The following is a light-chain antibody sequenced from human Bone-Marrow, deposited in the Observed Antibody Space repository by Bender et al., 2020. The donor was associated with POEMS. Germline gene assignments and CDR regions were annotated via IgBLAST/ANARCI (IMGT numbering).Light chain of an antibody. CDR1: KLGDKY. CDR2: RND. J-gene: IGLJ2*01. CDR3: QAWDSGTVI. V-gene: IGLV3-1*01. Sequence: SYELTQPPSVSVSPGQTASITCSGDKLGDKYACWYQQNSGQSPVLVIYRNDKRPSGIPERFSGSDSGNTATLTISGTQAMDEADYYCQAWDSGTVIFGGGSKQTDL.